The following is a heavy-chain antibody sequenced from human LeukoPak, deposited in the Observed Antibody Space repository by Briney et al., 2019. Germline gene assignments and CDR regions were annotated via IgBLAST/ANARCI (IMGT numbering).Heavy chain of an antibody. CDR2: IYTSGNT. V-gene: IGHV4-4*07. CDR3: ATCSGGSCY. Sequence: SETLSLTRSVAGGSIDNYNWSWIRQPAGKGLEWIGRIYTSGNTNYSPSFKRRVTMSVDMSKNQFSLKLSSVTAADTAVYYCATCSGGSCYWGQGTLVTVSS. D-gene: IGHD2-15*01. CDR1: GGSIDNYN. J-gene: IGHJ4*02.